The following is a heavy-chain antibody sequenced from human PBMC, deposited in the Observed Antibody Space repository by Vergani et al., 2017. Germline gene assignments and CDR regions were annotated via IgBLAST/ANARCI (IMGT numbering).Heavy chain of an antibody. CDR2: IYYSGST. Sequence: QVQLQESGPGLVKPSETLSLTCTVSGGSISSYYWSWIRQPPGKGLEWIGYIYYSGSTNYNPSLKSRVTISVDTSKNQFSLKLSSVTAADTAVYYCARVHGDYSYAFVYWGQGTLVTVAS. CDR3: ARVHGDYSYAFVY. V-gene: IGHV4-59*01. D-gene: IGHD4-17*01. J-gene: IGHJ4*02. CDR1: GGSISSYY.